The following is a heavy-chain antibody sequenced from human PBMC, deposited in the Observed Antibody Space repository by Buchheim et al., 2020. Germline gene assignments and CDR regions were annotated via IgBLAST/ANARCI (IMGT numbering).Heavy chain of an antibody. Sequence: VQLLESGGGLVQPGGSLRLSCAASGFTFSSYGMHWVRQAPGKGLEWVAVISYDGSNKYYADSVKGRFTISRDNSKTTLYLQMNSLRAEDTAVYYCAKDLDGMDVWGQGTT. CDR3: AKDLDGMDV. J-gene: IGHJ6*02. V-gene: IGHV3-30*18. CDR1: GFTFSSYG. CDR2: ISYDGSNK.